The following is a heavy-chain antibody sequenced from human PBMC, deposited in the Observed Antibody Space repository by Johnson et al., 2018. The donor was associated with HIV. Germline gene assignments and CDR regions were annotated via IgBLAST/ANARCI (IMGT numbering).Heavy chain of an antibody. Sequence: QVQLVESGGGVVQPGRSLRLSCAASGFIFSSYGMPWVRPAPGKGLAWVAVIWSDGSNKYYADSVKARFTISRDNSKNTLYLQMNSLRAEDMAVYYCARGSRYTYDNDDAHLLHAFYIWGQGTMVTVSS. D-gene: IGHD3-22*01. V-gene: IGHV3-33*01. CDR2: IWSDGSNK. J-gene: IGHJ3*02. CDR1: GFIFSSYG. CDR3: ARGSRYTYDNDDAHLLHAFYI.